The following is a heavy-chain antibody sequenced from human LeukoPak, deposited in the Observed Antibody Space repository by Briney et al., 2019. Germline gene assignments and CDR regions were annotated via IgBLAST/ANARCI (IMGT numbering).Heavy chain of an antibody. Sequence: GASVKVSCKASGYTFTSYAMNWVRQAPGQGLEWMGWINTNTGNPTYAQGFTGRFVFSLDTSVSTAYLRISSLKAEDTAVYYCARDDRKPPLRAVAGTENYYYYYMDVWGKGTTVTVSS. CDR3: ARDDRKPPLRAVAGTENYYYYYMDV. CDR2: INTNTGNP. D-gene: IGHD6-19*01. J-gene: IGHJ6*03. V-gene: IGHV7-4-1*02. CDR1: GYTFTSYA.